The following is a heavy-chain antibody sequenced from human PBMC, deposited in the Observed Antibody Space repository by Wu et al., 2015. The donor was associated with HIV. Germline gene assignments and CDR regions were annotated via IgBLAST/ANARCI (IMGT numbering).Heavy chain of an antibody. V-gene: IGHV1-46*01. D-gene: IGHD3-22*01. CDR1: GYTFTSYY. J-gene: IGHJ4*02. CDR3: ARGAMITMIVVVITTDFDY. CDR2: INPSGGST. Sequence: QVQLVQSGAEVKKPGASVKVSCKASGYTFTSYYMHWVRQAPGQGLEWMGIINPSGGSTSYAQKFQGRVTMTRDTSTSTVYMELSSLRSEDTAVYYCARGAMITMIVVVITTDFDYWGQGTLVTVSS.